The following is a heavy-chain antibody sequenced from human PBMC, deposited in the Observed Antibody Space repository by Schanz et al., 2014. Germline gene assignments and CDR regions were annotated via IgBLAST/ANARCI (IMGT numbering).Heavy chain of an antibody. J-gene: IGHJ4*02. Sequence: EVQLLESGGGLVQPGGSLRLSCAASGFTFSSYAMSWVRQTPGKGLEWVSAISGSGGDTYYADSVKGRFTISRDNARMALYLQMNSLRAEETAVYYCVRDTDYHFDYWGQGPLVTVSS. CDR1: GFTFSSYA. D-gene: IGHD4-17*01. CDR2: ISGSGGDT. CDR3: VRDTDYHFDY. V-gene: IGHV3-23*01.